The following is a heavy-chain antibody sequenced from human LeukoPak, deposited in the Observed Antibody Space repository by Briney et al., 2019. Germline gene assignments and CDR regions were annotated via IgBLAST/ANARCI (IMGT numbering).Heavy chain of an antibody. V-gene: IGHV3-23*01. CDR3: AKVGLAPYAFDY. CDR1: GFTFSSYA. J-gene: IGHJ4*02. CDR2: ISGSGGST. D-gene: IGHD2-8*01. Sequence: PGGSLRLSCAASGFTFSSYAMSWVRQAPGKGLEWVSAISGSGGSTYYADSVKGRFTISRDNSKNTLYLQMNSLRAEDTAVCYCAKVGLAPYAFDYWGQGTLVTVSS.